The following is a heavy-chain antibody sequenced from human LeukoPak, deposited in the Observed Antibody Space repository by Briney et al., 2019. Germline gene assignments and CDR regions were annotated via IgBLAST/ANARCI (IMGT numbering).Heavy chain of an antibody. J-gene: IGHJ6*02. CDR3: ARGHSSDGLHD. CDR1: GYSFTDYY. V-gene: IGHV1-2*02. Sequence: ASVKVSCKASGYSFTDYYVHWVRQAPGQGLEWMGWINPNSGGTNCAHAVQGRGTMTGGTSISTATLELSRLRSDDTAVYYCARGHSSDGLHDWGQGTTVTVSS. CDR2: INPNSGGT. D-gene: IGHD2-15*01.